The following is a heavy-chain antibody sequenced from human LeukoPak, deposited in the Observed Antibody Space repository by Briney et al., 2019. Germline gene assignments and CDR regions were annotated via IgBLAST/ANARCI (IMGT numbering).Heavy chain of an antibody. D-gene: IGHD6-13*01. CDR2: ISGSGGST. J-gene: IGHJ4*02. V-gene: IGHV3-23*01. CDR1: GFTFSSYA. Sequence: GGSLRLSCAASGFTFSSYAMTWVRQAPGKGLEWVSAISGSGGSTYYADSVKGRFTISRDNSKNTLYLQMNSLRAEDTAIYYCAKDYSTSWWFYYWGQGTLVIVSS. CDR3: AKDYSTSWWFYY.